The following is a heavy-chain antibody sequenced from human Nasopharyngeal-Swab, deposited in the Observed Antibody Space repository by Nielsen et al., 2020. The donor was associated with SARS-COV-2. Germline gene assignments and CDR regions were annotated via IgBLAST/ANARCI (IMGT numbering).Heavy chain of an antibody. V-gene: IGHV3-33*01. CDR3: ARGSWGDYVARGTFDP. D-gene: IGHD4-17*01. CDR2: IWYDGSNK. J-gene: IGHJ5*02. CDR1: GFTFISYG. Sequence: GESLKISCAASGFTFISYGMPWFRQAPGKGLEWVAVIWYDGSNKYYADSVKGRFTISRDNSKNTLYLQMNSLRAEDTAVYYCARGSWGDYVARGTFDPWGQGTLVTVSS.